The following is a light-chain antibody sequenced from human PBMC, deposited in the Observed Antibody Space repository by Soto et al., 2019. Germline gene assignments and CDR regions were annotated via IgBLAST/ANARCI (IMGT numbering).Light chain of an antibody. CDR1: SGSVSTSYY. CDR2: STN. CDR3: VLYMGSGFWV. J-gene: IGLJ3*02. Sequence: QAVVTQEPSFSVSPGVTVTLTCGLSSGSVSTSYYPSWYQQTPGQAPRTLIYSTNTRSSGVPDRFSGSILGNKAALTITGAQADYQSDYYCVLYMGSGFWVFGGGTKVTVL. V-gene: IGLV8-61*01.